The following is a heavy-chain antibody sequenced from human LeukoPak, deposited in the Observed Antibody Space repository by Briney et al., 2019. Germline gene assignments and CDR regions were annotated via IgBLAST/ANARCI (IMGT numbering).Heavy chain of an antibody. V-gene: IGHV3-23*01. J-gene: IGHJ5*01. Sequence: GGSLRLSCAASGFTVSSCAMSWVRQAPGKGLEWVSDISGYGDRTDYADSVKGRFTISRDNAKNTLYLQMNSLRIEDTAVYYCAKAPRGFQWFVESWGQEPWSPSPQ. CDR3: AKAPRGFQWFVES. CDR1: GFTVSSCA. D-gene: IGHD3-22*01. CDR2: ISGYGDRT.